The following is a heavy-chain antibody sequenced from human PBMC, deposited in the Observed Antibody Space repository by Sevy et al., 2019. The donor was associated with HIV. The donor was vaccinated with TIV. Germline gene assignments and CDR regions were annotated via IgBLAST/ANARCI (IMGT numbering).Heavy chain of an antibody. Sequence: GGSLRLSCAASGFTFSSYGMHWVRQAPGKGLEWVAVISYDGSNKYYADSVKGRFTISRDNSKNTLYLQMNSLRAEDTAVYYCAKDGRYCSGGSCQGSYYYYGMDVCGQGTTVTVSS. J-gene: IGHJ6*02. V-gene: IGHV3-30*18. D-gene: IGHD2-15*01. CDR1: GFTFSSYG. CDR3: AKDGRYCSGGSCQGSYYYYGMDV. CDR2: ISYDGSNK.